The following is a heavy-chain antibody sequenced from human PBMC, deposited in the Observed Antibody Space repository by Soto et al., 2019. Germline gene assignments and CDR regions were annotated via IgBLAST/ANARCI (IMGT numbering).Heavy chain of an antibody. CDR2: IYYSGST. J-gene: IGHJ3*02. D-gene: IGHD3-22*01. CDR3: ARAGYYYDSSGYTLRPAFDI. V-gene: IGHV4-30-4*01. Sequence: QVQLQESGPGLVKPSQTLSLTCTVSGGSISSGDYYWSWIRQPPGKGLEWIGYIYYSGSTYYNPSLQSRVTISVDTSKNQFSLKLGSVTAADTAVYYCARAGYYYDSSGYTLRPAFDIWGQGTMVTVSS. CDR1: GGSISSGDYY.